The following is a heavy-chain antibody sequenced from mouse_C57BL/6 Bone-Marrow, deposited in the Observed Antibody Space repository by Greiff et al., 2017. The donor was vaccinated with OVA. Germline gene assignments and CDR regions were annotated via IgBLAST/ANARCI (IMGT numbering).Heavy chain of an antibody. V-gene: IGHV1-81*01. J-gene: IGHJ2*01. Sequence: VQVVESGAELARPGASVKLSCKASGYTFTSYGISWVKQRTGQGLEWIGAIYPRSGNTYSNEKFKGKATLTADKSSSTAYMELRSRTSEDSTVYFCAKRYDDSSYDDWGQGTTLTVSS. D-gene: IGHD1-1*01. CDR2: IYPRSGNT. CDR1: GYTFTSYG. CDR3: AKRYDDSSYDD.